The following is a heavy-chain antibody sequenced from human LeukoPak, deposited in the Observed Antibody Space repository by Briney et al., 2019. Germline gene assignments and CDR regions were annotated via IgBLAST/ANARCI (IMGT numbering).Heavy chain of an antibody. V-gene: IGHV3-21*01. D-gene: IGHD6-6*01. Sequence: PGGSLRLSCAASGFTFSSNWMSWVRQAPGKGLEWVSSISSSSSYIYYADSVKGRFTISRDNAKNSLYLQMNSLRAEDTAVYYCAREASSSSSFDYWGQGTLVTVSS. CDR2: ISSSSSYI. J-gene: IGHJ4*02. CDR1: GFTFSSNW. CDR3: AREASSSSSFDY.